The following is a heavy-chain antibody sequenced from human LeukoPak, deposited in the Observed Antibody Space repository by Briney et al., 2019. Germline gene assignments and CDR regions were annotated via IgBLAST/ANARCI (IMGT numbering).Heavy chain of an antibody. J-gene: IGHJ5*02. CDR1: GFMFSNYA. V-gene: IGHV3-23*01. D-gene: IGHD4-17*01. CDR3: ARERDGDYVDGRWFDP. Sequence: GGSLRLSCAASGFMFSNYAMSWVRQAPGKGLEWVSGMSGTDNRTYYADSVKGRFTISRDNSKNTLYLEMNSLRVEDTAVYYCARERDGDYVDGRWFDPWGQGTLVTVSS. CDR2: MSGTDNRT.